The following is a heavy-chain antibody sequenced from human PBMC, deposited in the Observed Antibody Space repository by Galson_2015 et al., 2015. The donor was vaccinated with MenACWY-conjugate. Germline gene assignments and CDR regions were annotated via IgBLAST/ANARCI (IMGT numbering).Heavy chain of an antibody. CDR1: GYTFTSYG. V-gene: IGHV1-18*01. J-gene: IGHJ6*03. D-gene: IGHD3-10*01. CDR2: ISAYNGNT. Sequence: SVKVSCKASGYTFTSYGISWVRQAPGQGLEWMGWISAYNGNTNYAQKLQGRVTMTTDTSTSTAYMELRSLRSDDTAVYYCARDGFGVSGSFYYYYYMDVWGKGTTVTVSS. CDR3: ARDGFGVSGSFYYYYYMDV.